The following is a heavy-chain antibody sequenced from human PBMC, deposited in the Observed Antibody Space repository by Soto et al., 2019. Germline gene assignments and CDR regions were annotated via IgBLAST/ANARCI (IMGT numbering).Heavy chain of an antibody. CDR1: GYGFITYG. CDR2: INPYSGNT. J-gene: IGHJ4*02. D-gene: IGHD4-17*01. V-gene: IGHV1-18*01. Sequence: GASVKVSFKASGYGFITYGIRWVRQAPGQGLEWMGCINPYSGNTNYAQKLQGRVTMTTDTSTSTAYMDLRSLRSDATAVYYCARNNEYGDFDYWGQGTLVTVSS. CDR3: ARNNEYGDFDY.